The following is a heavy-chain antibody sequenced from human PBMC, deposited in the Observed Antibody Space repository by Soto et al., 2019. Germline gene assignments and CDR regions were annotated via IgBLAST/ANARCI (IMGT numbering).Heavy chain of an antibody. CDR1: GFTFDDYA. CDR3: AKDLKLRGSGSLAYFDY. V-gene: IGHV3-9*01. Sequence: GGSLRLSCAASGFTFDDYAMHWVRQAPGKGLEWVSGISWNSGSIGYADSVKGRFTISRDNAKNSLYLQMNSLRAEDTALYYCAKDLKLRGSGSLAYFDYWGQGTLVTVSS. J-gene: IGHJ4*02. D-gene: IGHD3-10*01. CDR2: ISWNSGSI.